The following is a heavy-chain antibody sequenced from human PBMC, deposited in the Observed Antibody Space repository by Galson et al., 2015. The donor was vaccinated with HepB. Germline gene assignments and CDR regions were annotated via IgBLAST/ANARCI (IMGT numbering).Heavy chain of an antibody. CDR2: ISYDGSMK. CDR3: ARGLFDSGSYFDC. V-gene: IGHV3-30*04. D-gene: IGHD3-10*01. Sequence: SLRLSCAASRFTFSNYAMHWVRQAPGKGLEWVAVISYDGSMKQYADSVKGRFTISRDNSENTLYLQMNSLRAEDASVYYCARGLFDSGSYFDCWGHGTLLTVPS. J-gene: IGHJ4*01. CDR1: RFTFSNYA.